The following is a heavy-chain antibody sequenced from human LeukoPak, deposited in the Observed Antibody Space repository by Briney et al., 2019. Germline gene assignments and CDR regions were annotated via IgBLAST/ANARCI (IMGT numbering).Heavy chain of an antibody. CDR2: IYYSGST. J-gene: IGHJ4*02. D-gene: IGHD4-23*01. CDR1: GGSLSSSSYY. CDR3: ARLHAAGGNSGGDY. V-gene: IGHV4-39*01. Sequence: SETLSLTCTVPGGSLSSSSYYWGWIRQPPGKGLEWIGSIYYSGSTYYNPSLKSRVTISVDTSKNQFSLKLSSVTAADTAVYYCARLHAAGGNSGGDYWGQGTLVTVSS.